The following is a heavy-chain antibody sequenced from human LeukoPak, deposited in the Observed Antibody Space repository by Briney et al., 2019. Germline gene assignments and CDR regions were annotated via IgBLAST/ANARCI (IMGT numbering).Heavy chain of an antibody. CDR1: GGSISYYY. Sequence: SETLSLTCTVSGGSISYYYWSWIRQPPGKGLEWIGYIYYSGSTNYNPSLKSRVTISVDTSKNQFSLKLSSVTAADTAVYYCARSKGMIVGGYYFDYWGQGTLVTVSS. V-gene: IGHV4-59*01. D-gene: IGHD3-22*01. J-gene: IGHJ4*02. CDR2: IYYSGST. CDR3: ARSKGMIVGGYYFDY.